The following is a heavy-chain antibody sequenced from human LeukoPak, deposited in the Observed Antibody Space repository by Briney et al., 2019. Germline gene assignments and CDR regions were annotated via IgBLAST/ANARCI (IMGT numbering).Heavy chain of an antibody. J-gene: IGHJ4*02. CDR3: AKGRGQTVTTYDY. V-gene: IGHV3-64D*09. CDR2: ISSNGGST. Sequence: PGRSLRLSCSASGFTFSSYAMHWVRQAPGKGLEYVSAISSNGGSTYYADSVKGRFTISRDNSKNTLYLQMSSLRAEDTAVYYCAKGRGQTVTTYDYWGQGTLVTVSS. CDR1: GFTFSSYA. D-gene: IGHD4-17*01.